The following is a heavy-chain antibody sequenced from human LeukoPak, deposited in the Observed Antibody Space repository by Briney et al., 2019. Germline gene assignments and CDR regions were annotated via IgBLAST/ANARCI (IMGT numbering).Heavy chain of an antibody. CDR3: ARVAPWIPHGMDV. V-gene: IGHV1-2*02. CDR1: GGTFSSYA. J-gene: IGHJ6*02. CDR2: INPNSGGT. D-gene: IGHD5-12*01. Sequence: ASVKVSCKASGGTFSSYAISWVRQAPGQGLEWMGWINPNSGGTKYAQKFQGRVTMTRDTSISTAYMELSRLRSDDTAVYYCARVAPWIPHGMDVWGQGTTVTVSS.